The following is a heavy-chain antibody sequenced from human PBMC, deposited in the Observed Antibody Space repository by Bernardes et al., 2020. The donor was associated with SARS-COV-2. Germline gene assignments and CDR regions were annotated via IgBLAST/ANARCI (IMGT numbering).Heavy chain of an antibody. V-gene: IGHV3-23*01. CDR3: ASKRVVPGAFDI. J-gene: IGHJ3*02. D-gene: IGHD2-2*01. Sequence: GGSLRLSCAASGFTFSSYAMAWVRQAPGKGLEWVSSISSGSGAVTYYPDSLKGRFTISRDNSKNTLYLQINSLRAEDTAIYYCASKRVVPGAFDIWGQGTMVTVSS. CDR2: ISSGSGAVT. CDR1: GFTFSSYA.